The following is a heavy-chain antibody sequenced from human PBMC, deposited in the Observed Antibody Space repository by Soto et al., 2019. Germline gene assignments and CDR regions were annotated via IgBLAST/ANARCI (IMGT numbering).Heavy chain of an antibody. Sequence: LSLTCTVSGGSISSYYWSWIRQPPGKGLEWIGYIYYSGSTNYNPSLKSRVTISVDTSKNQFSLKLSSVTAADTAVYYCAREGGIVGATAADYWGQGTLVTVSS. CDR3: AREGGIVGATAADY. V-gene: IGHV4-59*12. D-gene: IGHD1-26*01. CDR2: IYYSGST. CDR1: GGSISSYY. J-gene: IGHJ4*02.